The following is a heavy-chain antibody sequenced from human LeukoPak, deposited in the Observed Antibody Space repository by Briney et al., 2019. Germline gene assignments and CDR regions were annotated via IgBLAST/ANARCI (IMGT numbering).Heavy chain of an antibody. CDR1: GFTFSSYE. J-gene: IGHJ6*02. D-gene: IGHD6-6*01. CDR2: ISSSGSTI. CDR3: AREWYSSSSPRTPNFYYYGMDV. Sequence: GYLRLSCAASGFTFSSYEMNWVRQAPGKGLEWGSYISSSGSTIYYADSVKGRFTISRDNAKNSLYLQMNSLRGEDTAVYYCAREWYSSSSPRTPNFYYYGMDVWGQGTTVTVSS. V-gene: IGHV3-48*03.